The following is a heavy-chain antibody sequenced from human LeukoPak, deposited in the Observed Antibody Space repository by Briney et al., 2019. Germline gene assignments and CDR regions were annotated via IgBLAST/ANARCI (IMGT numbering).Heavy chain of an antibody. CDR3: ARALGPGFSGSDYYFDY. D-gene: IGHD1-26*01. CDR2: ISGSGLST. Sequence: QPGGSLRLSCAASEFTFSSYAMSWVRQAPGKGLEWVSTISGSGLSTYYADSVKGRFTISRDNFKNTLYLQMNSLRAEDTAVYYCARALGPGFSGSDYYFDYWGQGTLVTVSS. V-gene: IGHV3-23*01. CDR1: EFTFSSYA. J-gene: IGHJ4*02.